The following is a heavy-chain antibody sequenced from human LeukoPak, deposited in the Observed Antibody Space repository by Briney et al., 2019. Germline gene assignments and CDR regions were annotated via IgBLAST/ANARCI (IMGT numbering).Heavy chain of an antibody. CDR2: IYYSGRT. Sequence: SQTLSLTCTVSGDSISSGDYYWSWIRQPPGKGLEYIGYIYYSGRTSYNPSLMSRVTMSVDTPKNQFSLKLSSVTAADTAVYYCARGGIAVAGTSECFQHWGQGTLVTVSS. V-gene: IGHV4-30-4*01. CDR1: GDSISSGDYY. CDR3: ARGGIAVAGTSECFQH. J-gene: IGHJ1*01. D-gene: IGHD6-19*01.